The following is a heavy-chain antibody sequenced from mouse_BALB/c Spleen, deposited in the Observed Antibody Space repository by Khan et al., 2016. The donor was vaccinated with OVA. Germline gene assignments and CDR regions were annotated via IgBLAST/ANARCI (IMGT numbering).Heavy chain of an antibody. CDR3: ARVYDFFAS. Sequence: VQLKQSGPDLVKPGASVKLSCKASGYSFTLYYMSWVKQSHGKSLEWIGRVNPNTDNINYNQEFKGKAILTVDKSSNTAYMELRSLTSDDSAVYFCARVYDFFASWGQGTLVTVSA. CDR1: GYSFTLYY. V-gene: IGHV1-26*01. CDR2: VNPNTDNI. D-gene: IGHD2-14*01. J-gene: IGHJ3*01.